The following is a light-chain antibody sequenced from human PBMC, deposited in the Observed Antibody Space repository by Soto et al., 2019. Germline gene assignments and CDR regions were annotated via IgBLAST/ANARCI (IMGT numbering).Light chain of an antibody. CDR2: GAS. Sequence: EIVLTQSPGTLPLSPVERATLSCRASQSVSSNLAWYQQKPGQAPRLLIYGASTRATGIPARFSGSGSGTEFTLTISSLQSEDFAVYYCQQYNNWPRTFGQGTKVDIK. J-gene: IGKJ1*01. CDR3: QQYNNWPRT. CDR1: QSVSSN. V-gene: IGKV3-15*01.